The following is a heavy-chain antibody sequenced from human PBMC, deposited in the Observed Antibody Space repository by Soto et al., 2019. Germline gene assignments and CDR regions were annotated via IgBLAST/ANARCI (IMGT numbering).Heavy chain of an antibody. CDR2: ISYSGST. Sequence: QVQLQESGPGLVKPSETLSLTCTVSGGSIRTYYWSWIRQPPGKGLELIGFISYSGSTNYNPSLKSRVTISVDTSKNQFSLKVSSVTAADTAVYYCARGGTMIRGPFDYWGQGTLVTVST. D-gene: IGHD3-10*01. V-gene: IGHV4-59*01. J-gene: IGHJ4*02. CDR1: GGSIRTYY. CDR3: ARGGTMIRGPFDY.